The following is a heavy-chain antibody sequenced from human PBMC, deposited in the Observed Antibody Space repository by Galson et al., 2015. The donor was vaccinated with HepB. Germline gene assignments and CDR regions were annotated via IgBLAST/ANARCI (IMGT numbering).Heavy chain of an antibody. CDR3: ARQYLSSSWYEAGAAFDI. D-gene: IGHD6-13*01. CDR2: IYPGDSDT. Sequence: QSGAEVKKPGESLKISCKGSGYTFTSYWIGWVRQMPGKGLEWMGIIYPGDSDTRYSPSFQGQVTMSADKSINTAYLQWSSLKASDTAMYYCARQYLSSSWYEAGAAFDIWGQGTMVTVSS. V-gene: IGHV5-51*01. J-gene: IGHJ3*02. CDR1: GYTFTSYW.